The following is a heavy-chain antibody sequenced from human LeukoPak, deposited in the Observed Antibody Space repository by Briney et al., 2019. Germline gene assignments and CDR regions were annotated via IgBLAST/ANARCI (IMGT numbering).Heavy chain of an antibody. J-gene: IGHJ4*02. D-gene: IGHD1-26*01. CDR3: AKDRSGSYVRYLFGY. Sequence: GGSLRLSCAASGFTFSSYAMSWVRQAPGKGLEWVSAISGSGGSTYYADSVKGRFTISRDNSKNTLYLEMNSLRAEDTAVYYCAKDRSGSYVRYLFGYWGQGTLVTVSS. CDR2: ISGSGGST. CDR1: GFTFSSYA. V-gene: IGHV3-23*01.